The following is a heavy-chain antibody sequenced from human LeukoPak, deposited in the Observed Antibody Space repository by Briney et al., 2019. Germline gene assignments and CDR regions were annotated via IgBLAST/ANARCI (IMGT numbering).Heavy chain of an antibody. V-gene: IGHV1-18*01. CDR3: ARGCGGDCYGAFDI. Sequence: GASVKVSCKASGYTFTSYGISWVRQAPGQGLEWTGWISAYNGNTNYAQKLQGRVTMTTDTSTSTAYMELRSLRSDDTAVYYCARGCGGDCYGAFDIWGQGTMVIVSS. J-gene: IGHJ3*02. CDR2: ISAYNGNT. CDR1: GYTFTSYG. D-gene: IGHD2-21*02.